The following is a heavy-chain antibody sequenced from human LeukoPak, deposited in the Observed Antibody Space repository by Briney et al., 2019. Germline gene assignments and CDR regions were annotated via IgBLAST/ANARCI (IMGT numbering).Heavy chain of an antibody. D-gene: IGHD6-13*01. V-gene: IGHV4-34*01. J-gene: IGHJ4*02. CDR3: ARDRGYSSSWYDY. CDR2: INHSGSINQSGST. Sequence: SETLSLTCAVYGGSFSNYYWSWIRQPPGKGLEWIGEINHSGSINQSGSTNYDPSLKSRVTISVDTSKNQISLKLSSVTAADTAVYYCARDRGYSSSWYDYWGQGTLVTVSS. CDR1: GGSFSNYY.